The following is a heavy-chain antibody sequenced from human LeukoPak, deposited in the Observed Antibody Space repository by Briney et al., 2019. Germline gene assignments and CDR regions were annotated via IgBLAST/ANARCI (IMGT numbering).Heavy chain of an antibody. J-gene: IGHJ4*02. Sequence: SGGSLRLSCAASGFTFSYYWMSWVRQAPGKGLEWVANIKQDGTEKYYVDSVKGRFTISRDNAKNSLYLQMNSLRAGDTAVYYCGRDTSPVYSWGQGTLVTVSS. CDR2: IKQDGTEK. V-gene: IGHV3-7*01. CDR3: GRDTSPVYS. CDR1: GFTFSYYW.